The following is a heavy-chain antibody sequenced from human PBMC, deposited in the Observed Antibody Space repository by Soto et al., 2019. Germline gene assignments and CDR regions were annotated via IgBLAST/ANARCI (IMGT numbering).Heavy chain of an antibody. CDR2: LYWDDDK. Sequence: QITLKESGPTLVQPTQNLTLTCTFSGFSLSTSGVGVGWIRQPPGKALEWLALLYWDDDKRYSPSLKSRLSITKYTAKIQAVLTMSNLDPVDTATYYCAHKGSPGYCTNGECYTGTFHYRGQGTLVIVSS. CDR3: AHKGSPGYCTNGECYTGTFHY. CDR1: GFSLSTSGVG. D-gene: IGHD2-8*01. V-gene: IGHV2-5*02. J-gene: IGHJ4*02.